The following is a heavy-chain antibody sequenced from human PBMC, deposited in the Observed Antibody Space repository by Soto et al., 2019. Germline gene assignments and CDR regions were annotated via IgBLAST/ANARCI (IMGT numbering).Heavy chain of an antibody. V-gene: IGHV4-30-2*01. J-gene: IGHJ5*02. CDR2: IYHSGST. CDR3: ARGRPIRFDP. CDR1: GGSISGLGYS. Sequence: PSETLSLTCAVSGGSISGLGYSRSWIRQPPGKGLEYIGYIYHSGSTYYNPSLKSRVTISVDRSKNQFSLKLSSVTAADTAVNYCARGRPIRFDPWGQGTLVTVSS.